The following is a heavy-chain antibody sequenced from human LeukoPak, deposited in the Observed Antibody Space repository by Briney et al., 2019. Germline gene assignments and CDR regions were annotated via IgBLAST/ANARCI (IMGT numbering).Heavy chain of an antibody. CDR1: GGSISSGSYY. Sequence: SETLSLTCTVSGGSISSGSYYWSWIRQPAGKGLEWIGRIYTSGSTNYNPSLKSRVTISVDTSKNQFSLKLSSVTAADTAVYYCARAGYAGGATAFRFDPWGQGTLVTVSS. CDR3: ARAGYAGGATAFRFDP. V-gene: IGHV4-61*02. J-gene: IGHJ5*02. CDR2: IYTSGST. D-gene: IGHD1-26*01.